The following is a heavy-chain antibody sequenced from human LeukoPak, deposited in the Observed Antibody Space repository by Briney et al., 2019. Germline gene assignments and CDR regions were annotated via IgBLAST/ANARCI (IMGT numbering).Heavy chain of an antibody. CDR1: GGSVSSADYY. CDR2: IYYSGST. D-gene: IGHD6-19*01. J-gene: IGHJ4*02. CDR3: ARGSGWYGY. Sequence: PSETLSLTCTVSGGSVSSADYYWIWIRQPTGKGLEWIGYIYYSGSTNYNPSLKSRVTISVDTSKNQFSLKLSSVTAADTAVYYCARGSGWYGYWGQGTLVTVSS. V-gene: IGHV4-61*08.